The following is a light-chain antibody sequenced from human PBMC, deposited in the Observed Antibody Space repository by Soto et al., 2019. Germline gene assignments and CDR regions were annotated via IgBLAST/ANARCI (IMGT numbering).Light chain of an antibody. V-gene: IGKV1-5*03. Sequence: DLQMTQSPSTLSASVGDRVTITCRASQSISSWLAWYRQKPGKAPKLLIYKASSLESGVPSRFSGSGSVTEFTLTISSLQPDDFVTYYCQQYNSYSSTFGQGTKLEIK. CDR2: KAS. J-gene: IGKJ2*02. CDR1: QSISSW. CDR3: QQYNSYSST.